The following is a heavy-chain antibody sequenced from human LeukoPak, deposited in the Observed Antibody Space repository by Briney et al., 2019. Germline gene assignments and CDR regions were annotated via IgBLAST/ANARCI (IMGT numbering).Heavy chain of an antibody. J-gene: IGHJ2*01. CDR1: GGSISSGDYY. CDR2: IDYSGST. Sequence: SQTLSLTCTVSGGSISSGDYYWSWIRQPPGKGLEWIGYIDYSGSTYYNPSLKSRFTISLDTSKSQFSLRLSSVTAADTAVYYCASHHDYSNYGYFDLWGRGTLVTVSS. D-gene: IGHD4-11*01. CDR3: ASHHDYSNYGYFDL. V-gene: IGHV4-30-4*01.